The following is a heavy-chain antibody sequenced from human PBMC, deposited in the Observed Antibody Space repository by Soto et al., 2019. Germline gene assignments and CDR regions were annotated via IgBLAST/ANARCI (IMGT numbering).Heavy chain of an antibody. CDR1: GFTFSSYA. CDR2: ISGSGGST. Sequence: TGGSLRLSCAASGFTFSSYAMSWVRQAPGKGLEWVSAISGSGGSTYYADSVKGRFTISRDNSKNTLYLQMNSLRAEDTAVYYCARPEPDIVVVPAAITPTPFDYWGQGTLVNVAS. CDR3: ARPEPDIVVVPAAITPTPFDY. V-gene: IGHV3-23*01. J-gene: IGHJ4*02. D-gene: IGHD2-2*01.